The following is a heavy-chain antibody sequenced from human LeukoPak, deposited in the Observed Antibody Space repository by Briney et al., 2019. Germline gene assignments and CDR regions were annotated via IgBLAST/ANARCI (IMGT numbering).Heavy chain of an antibody. CDR1: GFTFSNYW. D-gene: IGHD2-21*01. CDR2: INSDGSST. CDR3: AIQNHYSLDY. V-gene: IGHV3-74*01. J-gene: IGHJ4*02. Sequence: GGSLRPSCAASGFTFSNYWVHWVRQAPGKGLVWVSRINSDGSSTHYADSVKGRFTISRDNARYTLYLQVNSLRAEDTAVYYCAIQNHYSLDYWGQGTLVTVSS.